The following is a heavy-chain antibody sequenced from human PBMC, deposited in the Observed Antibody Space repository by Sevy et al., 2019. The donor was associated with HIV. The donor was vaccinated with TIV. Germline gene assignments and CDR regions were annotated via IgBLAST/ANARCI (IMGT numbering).Heavy chain of an antibody. J-gene: IGHJ4*02. D-gene: IGHD6-19*01. V-gene: IGHV3-33*01. CDR2: IWYDGSKK. CDR3: ARERDENSSGWSVPFDN. Sequence: GGSLRLSYATSGFSFNTYGMHWVRQAPGKGLEWVAGIWYDGSKKQYADSVKGRFTISRDNSKNTMYLQMNSLRVEDTALFYCARERDENSSGWSVPFDNWGQGTLVTVSS. CDR1: GFSFNTYG.